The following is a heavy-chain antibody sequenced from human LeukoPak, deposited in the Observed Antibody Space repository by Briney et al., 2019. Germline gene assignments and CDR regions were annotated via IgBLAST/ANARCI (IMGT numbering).Heavy chain of an antibody. Sequence: GGSLRLSCAASGFTFSSYWMSWVRQAPGKGLEWVANIKQDGSEKYYVDSVKGRFTISRDNAKNSLYLQMNSLRAEDTAVYYCARRGSSGWYAFDYWGQGTLVTVSS. CDR1: GFTFSSYW. V-gene: IGHV3-7*01. D-gene: IGHD6-19*01. CDR3: ARRGSSGWYAFDY. CDR2: IKQDGSEK. J-gene: IGHJ4*02.